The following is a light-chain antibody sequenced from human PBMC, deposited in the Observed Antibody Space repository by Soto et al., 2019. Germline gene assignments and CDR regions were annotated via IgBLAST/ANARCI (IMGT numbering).Light chain of an antibody. V-gene: IGLV1-47*01. CDR2: RND. Sequence: QSVLTQPPSASGTPGQRVTISFSGSSSNIGSNYVYWYQHLPGTAPKLLIYRNDQRPSGVPDRFSGSKSGTSASLAISGLRSEDEADYYCAAWDDSLSGRVFGGGTKLTVL. CDR3: AAWDDSLSGRV. CDR1: SSNIGSNY. J-gene: IGLJ2*01.